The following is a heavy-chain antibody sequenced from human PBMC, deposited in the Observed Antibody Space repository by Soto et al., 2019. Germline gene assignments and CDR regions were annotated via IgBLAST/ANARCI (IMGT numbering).Heavy chain of an antibody. CDR3: AKTYYYDSAGYYAPFDP. Sequence: GESLKISCKGSGYTFTNYWINWVRQVPGKGLEWMGRIDPTDSYTNYSPSLQGRVTISVDKSINTAYLQWSSLKASDTAMYYCAKTYYYDSAGYYAPFDPWGQGTLVTVSS. CDR2: IDPTDSYT. CDR1: GYTFTNYW. D-gene: IGHD3-22*01. V-gene: IGHV5-10-1*01. J-gene: IGHJ5*02.